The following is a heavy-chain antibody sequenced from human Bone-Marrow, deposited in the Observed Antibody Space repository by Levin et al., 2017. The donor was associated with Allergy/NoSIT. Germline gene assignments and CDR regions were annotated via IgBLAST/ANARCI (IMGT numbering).Heavy chain of an antibody. V-gene: IGHV4-38-2*01. CDR2: ISQSGST. Sequence: ASETLSLTCGVSGYSISSGYSWGWIRQPPGKGLEWMGSISQSGSTHYNPSLKSRVTISLDTSKNQFSLGLSSVTAADTAVYFCTRTLGYCSGDSCYYYFDHWGQGALVTVSS. D-gene: IGHD2-15*01. CDR1: GYSISSGYS. CDR3: TRTLGYCSGDSCYYYFDH. J-gene: IGHJ4*02.